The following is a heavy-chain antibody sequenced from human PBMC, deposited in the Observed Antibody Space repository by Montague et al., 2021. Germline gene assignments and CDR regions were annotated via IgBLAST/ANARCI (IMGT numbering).Heavy chain of an antibody. Sequence: DYAPSVRGRLTVNPDASTNEFSLELNYVTPEDTAVYYCVRYSGWFYFDFWGQGTLVTVSS. V-gene: IGHV6-1*01. D-gene: IGHD6-19*01. CDR3: VRYSGWFYFDF. J-gene: IGHJ4*02.